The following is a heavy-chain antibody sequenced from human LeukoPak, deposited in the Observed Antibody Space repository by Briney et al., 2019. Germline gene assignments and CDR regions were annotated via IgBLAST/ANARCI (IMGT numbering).Heavy chain of an antibody. J-gene: IGHJ4*02. CDR1: RYTFTVYY. Sequence: GASVKDSSKASRYTFTVYYIHWGRQALGQGLEWMGWINPNSGGTTYGEKFQGRVTMTTDTSTSTAYMELRSLRSDDTGVYYCARGNVLLWFGESHHFDYWGQGTLVTVSS. CDR3: ARGNVLLWFGESHHFDY. V-gene: IGHV1-2*02. CDR2: INPNSGGT. D-gene: IGHD3-10*01.